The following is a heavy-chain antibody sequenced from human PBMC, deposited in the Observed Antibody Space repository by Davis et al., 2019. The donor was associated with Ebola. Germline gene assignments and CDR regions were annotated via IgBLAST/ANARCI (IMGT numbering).Heavy chain of an antibody. J-gene: IGHJ3*02. CDR1: GFTFSNYA. CDR3: AKDRRSGSFVDASDN. V-gene: IGHV3-23*01. Sequence: GESLKISCEASGFTFSNYAMSWVRQAPGKGLEWVSGISDSGGSTYYADSVQGRFTISRDNSKNMVYLQMNALRDEDTAVYYCAKDRRSGSFVDASDNWGQGTKVAVSS. D-gene: IGHD1-26*01. CDR2: ISDSGGST.